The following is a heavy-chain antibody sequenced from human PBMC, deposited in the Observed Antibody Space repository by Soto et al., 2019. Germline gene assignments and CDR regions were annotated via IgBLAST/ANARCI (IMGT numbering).Heavy chain of an antibody. D-gene: IGHD1-20*01. J-gene: IGHJ4*02. Sequence: SGPTLVNPTQTLTLTCSFSGFSLTARPVGVGWIRQSPGKAPEWLAVIYWDDDKRYSPSLRNRLTIAKDSSKNQVVLIVTNMDPVDSATYYCAHRLGGYTWNDGYLDYWGQGALVTVSS. CDR3: AHRLGGYTWNDGYLDY. CDR1: GFSLTARPVG. CDR2: IYWDDDK. V-gene: IGHV2-5*02.